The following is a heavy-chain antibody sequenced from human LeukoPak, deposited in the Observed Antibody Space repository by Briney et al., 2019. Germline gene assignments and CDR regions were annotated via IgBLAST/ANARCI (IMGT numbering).Heavy chain of an antibody. Sequence: SETLSLTCGVYGGSFNEYYWSWIRQSPGKGLEWIGEIQQSGRTHDNPTLKSRVTLSIDTSKLQFSLNLTAVTAADTAVYFCARGGRRGPTYNYWGQGTPVIVSS. CDR2: IQQSGRT. J-gene: IGHJ4*02. V-gene: IGHV4-34*01. D-gene: IGHD1-14*01. CDR3: ARGGRRGPTYNY. CDR1: GGSFNEYY.